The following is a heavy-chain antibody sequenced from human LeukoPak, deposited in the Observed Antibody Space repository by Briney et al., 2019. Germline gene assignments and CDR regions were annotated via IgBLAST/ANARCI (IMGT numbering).Heavy chain of an antibody. D-gene: IGHD5-12*01. CDR3: AKQSGYNAYDNFDY. V-gene: IGHV3-23*01. CDR1: GFTVSSNY. J-gene: IGHJ4*02. Sequence: GGSLRLSCAASGFTVSSNYMTWVRQAPGKGLEWVSGISGSGSNTYYPDSVKGRFTISRDQSKNTLYLQMNDLRAEDTALYYCAKQSGYNAYDNFDYWGQGTLVTASS. CDR2: ISGSGSNT.